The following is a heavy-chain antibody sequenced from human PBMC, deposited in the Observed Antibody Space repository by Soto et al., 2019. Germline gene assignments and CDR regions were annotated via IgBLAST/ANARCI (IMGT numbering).Heavy chain of an antibody. V-gene: IGHV1-18*01. Sequence: ASVKVSCKASGYTFTNFGISWVRQAPGQGLEWMGWISAYNGNTNYAQKLQGRVTMTTDTSTSTAYMELRSLRSDDTTVYYCARDGTLSLVRGYYYYGMDVWGQGTTVTVSS. D-gene: IGHD6-13*01. J-gene: IGHJ6*02. CDR3: ARDGTLSLVRGYYYYGMDV. CDR1: GYTFTNFG. CDR2: ISAYNGNT.